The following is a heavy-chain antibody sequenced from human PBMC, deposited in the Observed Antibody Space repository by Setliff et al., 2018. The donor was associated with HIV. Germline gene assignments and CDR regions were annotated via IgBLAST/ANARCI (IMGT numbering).Heavy chain of an antibody. V-gene: IGHV4-59*01. D-gene: IGHD3-10*01. Sequence: KPSETLSLTCTVSGGSISNYYWSWIRQPPGKGLEWIGFSYHSGSTKYNPSLKSRVTISVDTSRNQFSLKLSSVTAADTAVYYCARSLSGDYYYGMDVWGQGTTVTVSS. CDR2: SYHSGST. J-gene: IGHJ6*02. CDR1: GGSISNYY. CDR3: ARSLSGDYYYGMDV.